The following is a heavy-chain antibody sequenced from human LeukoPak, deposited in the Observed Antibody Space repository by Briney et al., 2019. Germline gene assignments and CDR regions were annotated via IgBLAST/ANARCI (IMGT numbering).Heavy chain of an antibody. CDR1: GFTFSNYV. D-gene: IGHD3-10*01. Sequence: PGGSLGLSCAASGFTFSNYVIHWVRQAPGKGREWVAVTSSDLNVKLYADSVKGRFTISRDNSRSTLYLQMNSLRPEDTAIYYCAREGYYGSGSPPSLYFDYWGQGTLVTVSS. CDR2: TSSDLNVK. CDR3: AREGYYGSGSPPSLYFDY. J-gene: IGHJ4*02. V-gene: IGHV3-30-3*01.